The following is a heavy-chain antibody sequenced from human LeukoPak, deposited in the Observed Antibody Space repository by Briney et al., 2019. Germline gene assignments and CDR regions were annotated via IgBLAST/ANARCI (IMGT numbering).Heavy chain of an antibody. CDR1: GFTFDDYA. V-gene: IGHV3-9*01. CDR2: ISWNSNSI. CDR3: ARDGWEPYDAFDI. D-gene: IGHD1-26*01. Sequence: PGRSLRLSCAASGFTFDDYAMHWVRQAPGKGLEWVSGISWNSNSIGYADSVKGRFTISRDNAKNSLYLQMNSLRAEDTAVYYCARDGWEPYDAFDIWGQGTMVTVSS. J-gene: IGHJ3*02.